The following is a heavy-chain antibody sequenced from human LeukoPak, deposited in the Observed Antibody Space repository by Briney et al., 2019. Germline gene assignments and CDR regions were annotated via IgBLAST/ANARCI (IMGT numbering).Heavy chain of an antibody. Sequence: GGSLRLSCAASGFTFSSYAMSWVRQAPGKGLEWVSDISGSGVSTYYADSVRGRFIIARDNSKNTLYLQMNSLRAEDTAVYYCARGPVYYDSSGYFAPGDYWGQGTLVTVSS. CDR1: GFTFSSYA. CDR2: ISGSGVST. J-gene: IGHJ4*02. CDR3: ARGPVYYDSSGYFAPGDY. V-gene: IGHV3-23*01. D-gene: IGHD3-22*01.